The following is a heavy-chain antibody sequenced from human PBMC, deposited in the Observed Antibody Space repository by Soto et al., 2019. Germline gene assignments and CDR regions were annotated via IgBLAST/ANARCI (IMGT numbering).Heavy chain of an antibody. D-gene: IGHD7-27*01. Sequence: VASVKVSCKASGYTFSSYAMHWVRQAPGQRLEWMGWINAGYGNTKSSQKFQDRVTISRDTSASTAYMELTSLRPEDTAVYYCARDTGDGTFDFWGQGTLVTVSS. CDR1: GYTFSSYA. V-gene: IGHV1-3*01. J-gene: IGHJ4*02. CDR3: ARDTGDGTFDF. CDR2: INAGYGNT.